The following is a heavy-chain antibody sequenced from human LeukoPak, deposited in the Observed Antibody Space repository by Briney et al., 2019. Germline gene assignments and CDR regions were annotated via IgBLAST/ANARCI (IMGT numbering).Heavy chain of an antibody. D-gene: IGHD2-2*01. V-gene: IGHV1-2*02. Sequence: GASVKVSCKASGYTFTGYYMHWVRQAPGQGLEWKGWINPNSGGTNYAQKFQGRVTMTRDTSISTAYMELSRLRSDDTAVYYCARDVGEYCSSTNCYASNYWGQGTLVTVSS. J-gene: IGHJ4*02. CDR2: INPNSGGT. CDR3: ARDVGEYCSSTNCYASNY. CDR1: GYTFTGYY.